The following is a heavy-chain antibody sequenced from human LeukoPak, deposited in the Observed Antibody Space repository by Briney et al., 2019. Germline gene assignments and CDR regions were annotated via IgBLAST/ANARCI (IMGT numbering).Heavy chain of an antibody. CDR1: GFTFSSYG. D-gene: IGHD4-23*01. Sequence: SGGSLRLSCAASGFTFSSYGMHWVRQAPGKGLGWVAFIRYDGSNKYYADSVKGRFTISRDNSKNTLYLQMNSLRAEDTAVYYCASLETAAVPRGGYWGQGTLVTVSS. J-gene: IGHJ4*02. CDR2: IRYDGSNK. CDR3: ASLETAAVPRGGY. V-gene: IGHV3-30*02.